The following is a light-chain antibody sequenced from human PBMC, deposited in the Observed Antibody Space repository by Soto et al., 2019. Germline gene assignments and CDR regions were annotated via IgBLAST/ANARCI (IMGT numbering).Light chain of an antibody. J-gene: IGKJ2*01. V-gene: IGKV3-15*01. CDR3: QRYNNWLLLYT. CDR1: QSVSSN. CDR2: GAS. Sequence: EIVMTQSPATLSVSPGERATLSCRASQSVSSNLSWYQQKPGQAPRLLIYGASTRGTGIPARFSGSGSGTDFTLTINILQSEDVDVYYCQRYNNWLLLYTCGQGTKLEIK.